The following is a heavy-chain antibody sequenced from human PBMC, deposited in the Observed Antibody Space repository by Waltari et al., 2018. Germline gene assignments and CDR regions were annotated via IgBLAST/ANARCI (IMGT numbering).Heavy chain of an antibody. CDR2: IIPIFGTA. V-gene: IGHV1-69*01. CDR3: ASRYCSSTSCHPEDYYYYYGMDV. J-gene: IGHJ6*02. D-gene: IGHD2-2*01. CDR1: GGTFSSYA. Sequence: QVQLVQSGAEVKKPGSSVKVSCKASGGTFSSYAISWVRQAPGQGLEWMGGIIPIFGTANYAQKFQGRVTITADESTSTAYMELSSLRSEDTAVYYCASRYCSSTSCHPEDYYYYYGMDVWGQGTTVTVSS.